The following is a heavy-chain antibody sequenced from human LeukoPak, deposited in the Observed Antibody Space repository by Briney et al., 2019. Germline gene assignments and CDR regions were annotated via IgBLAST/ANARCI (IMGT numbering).Heavy chain of an antibody. J-gene: IGHJ5*02. CDR1: GFTSSTYD. V-gene: IGHV3-33*01. Sequence: PGRSLRLSCAASGFTSSTYDIHWVRQAPGKGLEWVAVIWYDGSNKYYADSVKGRFTVSRDNSKNTLYLQMNSLRAEDTAVYYCARGSDSSSLDIWGQGTLVTVSS. D-gene: IGHD6-13*01. CDR3: ARGSDSSSLDI. CDR2: IWYDGSNK.